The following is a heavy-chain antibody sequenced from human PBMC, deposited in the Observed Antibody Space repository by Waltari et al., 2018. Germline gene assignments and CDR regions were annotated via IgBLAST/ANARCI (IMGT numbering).Heavy chain of an antibody. Sequence: QVQLQQWGAGLLKPSETLSLTCAVYGGSFSGYYWSWIRQPPGQGLEWIGEINHSGSTNYNPSLKSRVTISVDTSKNQFSLKLSSVTAADTAVYYCARGRGITIFGVAMYYFDYWGQGTLVTVSS. CDR1: GGSFSGYY. CDR3: ARGRGITIFGVAMYYFDY. D-gene: IGHD3-3*01. CDR2: INHSGST. J-gene: IGHJ4*02. V-gene: IGHV4-34*01.